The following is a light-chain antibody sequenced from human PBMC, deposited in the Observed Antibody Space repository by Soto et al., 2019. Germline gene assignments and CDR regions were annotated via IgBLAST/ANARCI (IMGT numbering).Light chain of an antibody. Sequence: QSVLTQPASVSGSPGQSITISCTGTSSDVGGYNYVSWYQQHPGKAPKLMISGVSNRPSGVSNRFSGSKSGNTASLTISGLQTEDEADYYCISYTTSVTYVFGTGTKLTV. J-gene: IGLJ1*01. CDR2: GVS. V-gene: IGLV2-14*01. CDR3: ISYTTSVTYV. CDR1: SSDVGGYNY.